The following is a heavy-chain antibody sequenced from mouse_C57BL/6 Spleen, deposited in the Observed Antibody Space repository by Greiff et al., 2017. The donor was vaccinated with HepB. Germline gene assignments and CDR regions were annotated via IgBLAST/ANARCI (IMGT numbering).Heavy chain of an antibody. D-gene: IGHD1-1*01. J-gene: IGHJ2*01. CDR1: GYAFSSSW. V-gene: IGHV1-82*01. CDR3: ARDTTVEN. CDR2: IYPGDGDT. Sequence: ESGPELVKPGASVKISCKASGYAFSSSWMNWVKQRPGKGLEWIGRIYPGDGDTNYNGKFKGKATLTADKSSSTAYMQLSSLTSEDSAVYFCARDTTVENWGQGTTLTVSS.